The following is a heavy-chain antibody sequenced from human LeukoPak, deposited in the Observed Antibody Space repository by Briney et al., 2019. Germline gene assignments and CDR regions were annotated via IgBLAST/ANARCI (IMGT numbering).Heavy chain of an antibody. CDR1: GGTFSSYA. CDR2: IIPILGIA. D-gene: IGHD3-22*01. V-gene: IGHV1-69*04. Sequence: SVKVSCKASGGTFSSYAISWVRQAPGQGLEWMGRIIPILGIANYAQKFQGRVTITADKSTSTAYMELSSLRSVDTAVYYCAVYYYDSSGYYGEFDYWGQGTLVTVSS. CDR3: AVYYYDSSGYYGEFDY. J-gene: IGHJ4*02.